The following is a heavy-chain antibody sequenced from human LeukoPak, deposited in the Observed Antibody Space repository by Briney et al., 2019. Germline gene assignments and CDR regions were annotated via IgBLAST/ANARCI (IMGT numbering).Heavy chain of an antibody. V-gene: IGHV3-33*01. Sequence: GGSLRLSCAASGFTYNIHGMHCIRQAPGKGLEWVAFIWSSEDNKYYASSVEGRFTISRDNSKNTLFLQMNSLRAEDTAVYYCAGDPPMSGYAFHIWGQGTMVTVSS. CDR2: IWSSEDNK. CDR1: GFTYNIHG. J-gene: IGHJ3*02. D-gene: IGHD3-10*01. CDR3: AGDPPMSGYAFHI.